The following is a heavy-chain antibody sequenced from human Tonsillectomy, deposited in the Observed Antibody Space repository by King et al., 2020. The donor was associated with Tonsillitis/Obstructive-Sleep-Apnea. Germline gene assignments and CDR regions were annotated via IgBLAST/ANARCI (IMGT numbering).Heavy chain of an antibody. Sequence: VQLQESGPGLVKLSGTLSLSCAVSGGSISSLNWWSWVRQPPGKGLEWIGEIYNSGSTNYNPSPNSRVTISVDKSTNQFSLNLTSVTAADTAIYYCARDVGFCSSSNCFTYWGRGVLVTVSS. D-gene: IGHD2-2*01. V-gene: IGHV4-4*02. CDR3: ARDVGFCSSSNCFTY. CDR1: GGSISSLNW. J-gene: IGHJ4*02. CDR2: IYNSGST.